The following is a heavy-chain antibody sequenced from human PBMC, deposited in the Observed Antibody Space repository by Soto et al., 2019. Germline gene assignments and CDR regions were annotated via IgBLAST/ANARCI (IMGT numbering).Heavy chain of an antibody. Sequence: QLQLQESGSGLVKPSQTLSLTCAVSGGSISSGGYSWSWIRQPPGKGLEWIGYIYHIESTYYNPSLKSRVTISVDRSKNQFSLKLSSVTAADTAVYYCARDLERAAAGGMDVWGQGTTVTVSS. CDR1: GGSISSGGYS. CDR3: ARDLERAAAGGMDV. CDR2: IYHIEST. D-gene: IGHD6-13*01. J-gene: IGHJ6*02. V-gene: IGHV4-30-2*01.